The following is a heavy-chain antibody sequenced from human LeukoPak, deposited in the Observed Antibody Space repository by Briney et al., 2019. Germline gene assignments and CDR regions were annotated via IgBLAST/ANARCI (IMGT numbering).Heavy chain of an antibody. J-gene: IGHJ4*02. Sequence: PGGSLRLSCAASGFTFSSYGMHWVRQAPGKGLEWVAFIRYDGSNKYYADSVKGRFTISRDNAKNSLYLQMNSLRAEDTAVYYCARDYGWLRFFDYWGQGTLVTVSS. CDR1: GFTFSSYG. CDR3: ARDYGWLRFFDY. CDR2: IRYDGSNK. D-gene: IGHD5-12*01. V-gene: IGHV3-30*02.